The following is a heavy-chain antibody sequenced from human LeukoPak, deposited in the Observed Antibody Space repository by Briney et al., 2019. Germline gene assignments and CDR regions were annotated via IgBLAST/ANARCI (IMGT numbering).Heavy chain of an antibody. J-gene: IGHJ6*03. D-gene: IGHD1-26*01. V-gene: IGHV1-46*03. CDR3: AREVGATDSYYYYYIDV. CDR1: GYTFTSYY. Sequence: ASVKVSCKASGYTFTSYYMHWVRQAPGRGFEWMGIINPSGGSTSYAQKLQGRVTMTRDTSTSTVYMELSSLRSEDTAVYYCAREVGATDSYYYYYIDVWGKGTTVTVSS. CDR2: INPSGGST.